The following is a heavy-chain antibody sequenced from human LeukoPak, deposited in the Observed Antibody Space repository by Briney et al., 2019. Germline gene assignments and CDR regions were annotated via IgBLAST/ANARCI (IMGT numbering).Heavy chain of an antibody. J-gene: IGHJ6*02. CDR2: IYYSGST. CDR1: GGSISSSSYY. D-gene: IGHD2-2*01. CDR3: ARLLEEIPAARYYYYYYGMDV. V-gene: IGHV4-39*07. Sequence: SETLSLTCTVSGGSISSSSYYWGWIRQPPGKGLEWIGSIYYSGSTYYNPSLKSRVTISVDTSKNQFSLKLSSVTAADTAVYYCARLLEEIPAARYYYYYYGMDVWGQGTTVTVSS.